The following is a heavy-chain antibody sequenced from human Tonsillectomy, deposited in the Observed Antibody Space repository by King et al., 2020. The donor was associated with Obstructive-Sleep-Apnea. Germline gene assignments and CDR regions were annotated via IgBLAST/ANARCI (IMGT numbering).Heavy chain of an antibody. Sequence: DVQLVESGGGLVQPGGSLRLSCAASGFTFSSYWMHWVRQAPGKGLVWVSRINNDGSSTNYADSVKGRFTISRDNAKNTLYLQMNSLRAEDTAVYYCARDKIWTGLGYWGQGTLVTVSA. V-gene: IGHV3-74*01. D-gene: IGHD3/OR15-3a*01. CDR1: GFTFSSYW. CDR3: ARDKIWTGLGY. J-gene: IGHJ4*02. CDR2: INNDGSST.